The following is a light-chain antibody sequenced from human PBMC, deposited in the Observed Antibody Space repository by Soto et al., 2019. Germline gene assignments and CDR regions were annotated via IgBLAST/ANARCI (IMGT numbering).Light chain of an antibody. Sequence: SYELTQPPSVSVATGKTARLTCGGNNIGSKSVHWYQQKPGQAPVLVIYYDSDRPSGIPERFSGSNSGNTATLTISRVEAGDEADYYCQVWDSSSDHPVFGGGTKLTVL. J-gene: IGLJ3*02. CDR2: YDS. CDR3: QVWDSSSDHPV. CDR1: NIGSKS. V-gene: IGLV3-21*04.